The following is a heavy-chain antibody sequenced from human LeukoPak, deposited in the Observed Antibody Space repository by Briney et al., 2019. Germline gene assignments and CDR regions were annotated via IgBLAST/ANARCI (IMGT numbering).Heavy chain of an antibody. J-gene: IGHJ5*02. D-gene: IGHD6-13*01. CDR3: ARGAAAGTGPSWFDP. CDR2: IKQDGSEK. V-gene: IGHV3-7*01. CDR1: GFTFSSYW. Sequence: GGSLGLSCAASGFTFSSYWMSWVRQAPGKGLEWVANIKQDGSEKYYVDSVKGRLTISRDNAKNSLYLQMNSLRAEDTAVYYCARGAAAGTGPSWFDPWGQGTLVTVSS.